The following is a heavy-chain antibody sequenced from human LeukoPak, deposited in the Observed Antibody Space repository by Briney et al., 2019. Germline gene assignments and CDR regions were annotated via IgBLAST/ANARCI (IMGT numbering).Heavy chain of an antibody. CDR3: AREILGYCSSTSCLYDYYGMDV. J-gene: IGHJ6*02. CDR1: GYTFTGYY. D-gene: IGHD2-2*01. Sequence: ASVKVSCKASGYTFTGYYMHWVRQAPGQGLEWMGWINPNSGGTNYAQKFQGRVTMTRHTSISTAYMELSRLRSDDTAVYYCAREILGYCSSTSCLYDYYGMDVWGQRTTVTVPS. V-gene: IGHV1-2*02. CDR2: INPNSGGT.